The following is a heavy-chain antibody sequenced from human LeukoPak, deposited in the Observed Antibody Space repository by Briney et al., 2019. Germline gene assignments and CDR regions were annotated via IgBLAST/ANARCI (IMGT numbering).Heavy chain of an antibody. CDR1: GYTFTSYG. J-gene: IGHJ6*02. CDR2: ISAYNGNT. Sequence: ASVKVSCRASGYTFTSYGISWVRQAPGQGLEWMGWISAYNGNTNYALKLQGRVTMTTDTSTSTAYMELRSLRSDDTAVYYCARDGPSVYYYGSGSYDYYYGMDVWGQGTTVTVSS. V-gene: IGHV1-18*01. CDR3: ARDGPSVYYYGSGSYDYYYGMDV. D-gene: IGHD3-10*01.